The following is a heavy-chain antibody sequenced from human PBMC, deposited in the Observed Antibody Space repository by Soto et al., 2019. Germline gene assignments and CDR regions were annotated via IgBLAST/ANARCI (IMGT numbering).Heavy chain of an antibody. D-gene: IGHD3-16*02. V-gene: IGHV3-21*01. CDR1: GFTFSSYS. Sequence: LRLSCAASGFTFSSYSMNWVRQAPGKGLEWVSSISSSSSYIYYADSVKGRFTISRDNAKNSLYLQMNSLRAEDTAVYYCARDRSERRLGELSLYPLDYWGQGTLVTVPS. J-gene: IGHJ4*02. CDR2: ISSSSSYI. CDR3: ARDRSERRLGELSLYPLDY.